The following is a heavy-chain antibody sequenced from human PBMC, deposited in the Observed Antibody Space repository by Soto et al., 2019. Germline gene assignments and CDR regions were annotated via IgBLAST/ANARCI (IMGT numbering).Heavy chain of an antibody. D-gene: IGHD2-2*02. J-gene: IGHJ6*02. CDR3: ATLKGGLGYCSSTSCYTLDLPDV. Sequence: GGSVKVSCKASGYTFTTYYMHWVRQAHGQRPEWMGIINPSGGSTSYAQKFQGRVTMTRDTSTSTVYMELSSLRSEDTAVYYCATLKGGLGYCSSTSCYTLDLPDVWGQGTTVTVSS. V-gene: IGHV1-46*01. CDR2: INPSGGST. CDR1: GYTFTTYY.